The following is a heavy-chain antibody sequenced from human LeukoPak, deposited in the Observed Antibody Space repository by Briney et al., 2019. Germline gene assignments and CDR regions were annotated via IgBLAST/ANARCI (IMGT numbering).Heavy chain of an antibody. Sequence: GESLKISCKGSGYSFTSHWIGWVRQMPGKGLEWMGIIYPGDSDTRYSPSFQGQVTMSTDKSISTAYLQWSSLKASDTAMYFCARGGSAYALDYWGQGTLVTVSS. V-gene: IGHV5-51*01. CDR1: GYSFTSHW. D-gene: IGHD2-2*01. CDR3: ARGGSAYALDY. CDR2: IYPGDSDT. J-gene: IGHJ4*02.